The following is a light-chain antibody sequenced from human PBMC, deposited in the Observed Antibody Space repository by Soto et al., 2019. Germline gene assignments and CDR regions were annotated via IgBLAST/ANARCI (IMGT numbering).Light chain of an antibody. CDR3: CSYAGSYTWV. CDR2: YVS. CDR1: SSDVGDYNY. Sequence: QSVLTQPRSVSGSPGQSVTMSCTGTSSDVGDYNYVSWYRQDPGKAPKLMIYYVSERPSGVPDRFSGSKSGNTASLSISGLQAEDEAEYYCCSYAGSYTWVFGGGTKLTVL. J-gene: IGLJ3*02. V-gene: IGLV2-11*01.